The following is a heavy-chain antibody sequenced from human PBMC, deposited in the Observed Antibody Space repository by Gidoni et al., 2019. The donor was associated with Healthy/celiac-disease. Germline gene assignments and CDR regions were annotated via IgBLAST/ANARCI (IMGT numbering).Heavy chain of an antibody. CDR2: INPNSGGT. V-gene: IGHV1-2*02. D-gene: IGHD3-9*01. Sequence: QVQLVQSGAEEKKPGASVQVAGRAAGYTFTGYYMHWVRQAPGQGLEWMGWINPNSGGTNYAQKFQGGVTMTRDTSISTAYMELSRLRSDDTAVYYCARAGGKLRYFDWLLTGNWFDPWGQGTLVTVSS. J-gene: IGHJ5*02. CDR3: ARAGGKLRYFDWLLTGNWFDP. CDR1: GYTFTGYY.